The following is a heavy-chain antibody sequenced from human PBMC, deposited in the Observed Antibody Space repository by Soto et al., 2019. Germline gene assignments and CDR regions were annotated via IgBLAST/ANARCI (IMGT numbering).Heavy chain of an antibody. CDR1: GFTFSSYG. CDR3: ANLLYDFWSGYYNNDAFDI. D-gene: IGHD3-3*01. J-gene: IGHJ3*02. Sequence: GGSLRLSCAASGFTFSSYGMHWVRQAPGKGLEWVAVISYDGSNKYYADSVKGRFTISRDNSKNTLYLQMNSLRAEDTAVYYCANLLYDFWSGYYNNDAFDIWGQGTMVTVSS. CDR2: ISYDGSNK. V-gene: IGHV3-30*18.